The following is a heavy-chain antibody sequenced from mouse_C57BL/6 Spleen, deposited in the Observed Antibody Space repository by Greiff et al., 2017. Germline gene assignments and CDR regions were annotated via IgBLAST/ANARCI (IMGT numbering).Heavy chain of an antibody. CDR1: GFTFSSYA. D-gene: IGHD1-1*02. J-gene: IGHJ2*01. CDR3: ARGGDWNVDD. CDR2: ISDGGSYT. Sequence: DVKLVESGGGLVKPGGSLKLSCAASGFTFSSYAMSWVRQTPEKRLEWVATISDGGSYTYYPHNVQGRFTISRDNSKNNLYLQMSHLKSEDTAMNYCARGGDWNVDDWGQGTTLTVSS. V-gene: IGHV5-4*03.